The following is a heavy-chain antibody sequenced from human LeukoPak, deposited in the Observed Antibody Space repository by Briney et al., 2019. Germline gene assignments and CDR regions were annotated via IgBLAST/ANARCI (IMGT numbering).Heavy chain of an antibody. V-gene: IGHV4-59*01. CDR2: IFDSGGT. CDR1: GGSISNYW. D-gene: IGHD6-13*01. Sequence: PSETLSLTCTVSGGSISNYWWSWIRQPPGKGLEWIGYIFDSGGTNYNPSLKSRVAISVDTSKKQFSLKLSSVTAADTAVYYCARGYSSSWNYFDYWGQGTLVTVSS. J-gene: IGHJ4*02. CDR3: ARGYSSSWNYFDY.